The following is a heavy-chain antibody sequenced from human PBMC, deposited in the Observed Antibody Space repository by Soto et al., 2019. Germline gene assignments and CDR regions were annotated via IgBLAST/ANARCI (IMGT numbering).Heavy chain of an antibody. Sequence: ASVKVSCKASGYTFTSHAMHWVRQAPGQRLEWMGWINAGNGNTKYSQKFRGRVTITRDTSASTAYMELSSLRSEDTAVYYCARGLNGYLHYFDYWGQGTPVTVSS. CDR1: GYTFTSHA. J-gene: IGHJ4*02. CDR3: ARGLNGYLHYFDY. V-gene: IGHV1-3*01. D-gene: IGHD5-18*01. CDR2: INAGNGNT.